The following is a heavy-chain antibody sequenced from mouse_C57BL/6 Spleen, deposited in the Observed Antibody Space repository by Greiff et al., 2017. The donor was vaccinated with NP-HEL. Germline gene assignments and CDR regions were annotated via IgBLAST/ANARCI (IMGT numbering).Heavy chain of an antibody. Sequence: VKLQESGPELVKPGASVKISCKASGYAFSSSWMNWVKQRPGKGLEWIGRIYPGDGDTNYNGKFKGKATLTADKSSSTAYMQLSSLTSEYSAVYFCARSGLRCYAMDYWGQGTSVTVSS. V-gene: IGHV1-82*01. CDR1: GYAFSSSW. J-gene: IGHJ4*01. CDR3: ARSGLRCYAMDY. CDR2: IYPGDGDT. D-gene: IGHD1-1*01.